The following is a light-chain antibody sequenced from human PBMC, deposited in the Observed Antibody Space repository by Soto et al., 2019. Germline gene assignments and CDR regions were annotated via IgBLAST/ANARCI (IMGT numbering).Light chain of an antibody. CDR1: RSVSSY. V-gene: IGKV3-11*01. CDR2: DAS. Sequence: EMVLTQSPATLALSPGEGATLSCSGSRSVSSYLAWYQKQPGQAPRLLLYDASNRATGIPARFSGSGSGTDFTLTINSLETEDFAVYYCQQRSNWPSITFGQGTRLEIK. CDR3: QQRSNWPSIT. J-gene: IGKJ5*01.